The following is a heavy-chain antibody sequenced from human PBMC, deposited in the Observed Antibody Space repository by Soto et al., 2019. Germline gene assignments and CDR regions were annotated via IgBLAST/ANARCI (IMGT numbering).Heavy chain of an antibody. CDR1: GFTFRNYA. D-gene: IGHD3-3*01. CDR3: ANPPLYYDFWSGPGHFQH. Sequence: GGSLRLSCAASGFTFRNYAMSWVRQAPGQGLEWVSAISSSGGRTYFADSVKGRFTISRDNSKNMLFLQMDGLRVEDTAVYYCANPPLYYDFWSGPGHFQHWGQGTLVTVSS. V-gene: IGHV3-23*01. CDR2: ISSSGGRT. J-gene: IGHJ1*01.